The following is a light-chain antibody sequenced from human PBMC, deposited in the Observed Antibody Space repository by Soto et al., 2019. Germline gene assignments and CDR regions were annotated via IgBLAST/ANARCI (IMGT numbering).Light chain of an antibody. CDR2: GVN. CDR3: QSYDSSLSGSV. J-gene: IGLJ1*01. CDR1: SSNIGARYV. Sequence: QSVLTQPPSVSGAPGQTVSISCTGSSSNIGARYVVYWYQQLPGTAPKLLVSGVNDRPSGVPDRFSGSTSGTSASLAIAGLQAEDEADYYCQSYDSSLSGSVFGTGTKLTVL. V-gene: IGLV1-40*01.